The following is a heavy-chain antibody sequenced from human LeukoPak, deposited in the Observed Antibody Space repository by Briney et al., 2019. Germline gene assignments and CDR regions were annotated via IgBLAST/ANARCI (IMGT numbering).Heavy chain of an antibody. CDR1: GGTFSSYA. CDR2: IIPIFGTA. Sequence: SVKVSCKASGGTFSSYAISWVRQAPRQGLEWMGGIIPIFGTANYAQKFQGRVTITTDESTSTAYMELSSLRSEDTAVYYCARGSKEVNEYFQHWGQGTLVTVSS. J-gene: IGHJ1*01. V-gene: IGHV1-69*05. CDR3: ARGSKEVNEYFQH. D-gene: IGHD2-2*01.